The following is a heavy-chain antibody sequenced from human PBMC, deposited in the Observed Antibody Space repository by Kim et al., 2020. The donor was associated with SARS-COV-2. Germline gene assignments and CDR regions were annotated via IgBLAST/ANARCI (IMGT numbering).Heavy chain of an antibody. D-gene: IGHD6-13*01. J-gene: IGHJ3*02. V-gene: IGHV4-39*01. CDR1: GGSISSSSYY. CDR3: AIQGIAAAGKTAFEI. CDR2: NYESAST. Sequence: SETLSLTCTVSGGSISSSSYYWVWIRQRPGKGREGIGSNYESASTYYNPSLKSPVTISVDTSKNQFSLKLSSVTAADTAVYYCAIQGIAAAGKTAFEIWGQGTMVTVSS.